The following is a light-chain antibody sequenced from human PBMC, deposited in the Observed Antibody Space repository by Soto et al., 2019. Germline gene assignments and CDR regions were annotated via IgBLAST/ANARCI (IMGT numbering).Light chain of an antibody. CDR1: QSVSSG. CDR3: QQYGSSAPIT. V-gene: IGKV3-20*01. CDR2: GAS. Sequence: EIVMTQSPASLSVSPGERATLFCRASQSVSSGLAWYQQRPGQAPRLLIYGASSRATGIPDRFSGSGSGTDFTLTISRLEPEDFALYYCQQYGSSAPITFGQGTRLEIK. J-gene: IGKJ5*01.